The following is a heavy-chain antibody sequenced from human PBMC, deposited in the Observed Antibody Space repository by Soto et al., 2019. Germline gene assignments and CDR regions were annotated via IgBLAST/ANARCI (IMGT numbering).Heavy chain of an antibody. V-gene: IGHV3-49*03. CDR3: TRGRYGMDV. Sequence: GSLSLSCTASGFTLGDYDMSWFRQAPGKGLEWVGFIRSKAYGGTTEYAASVKGRFTISRDDSKSIAYLQMNSLKTEDTAVYYCTRGRYGMDVWGQGTTVTVSS. CDR1: GFTLGDYD. CDR2: IRSKAYGGTT. J-gene: IGHJ6*02.